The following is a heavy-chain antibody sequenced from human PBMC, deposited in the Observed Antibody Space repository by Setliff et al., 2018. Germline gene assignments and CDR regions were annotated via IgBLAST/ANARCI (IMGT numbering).Heavy chain of an antibody. V-gene: IGHV4-39*01. Sequence: PLETLSLTCSVSGASVSNVNYYWGWIRQPPGKGLEWVGSIYYSGKTYSNPSFKSRVTMSVDKSKNQFSLKLASATAADRAVYYCARIAYFDFWRGFGVGAFDLWGHGSVVTVSS. CDR3: ARIAYFDFWRGFGVGAFDL. CDR2: IYYSGKT. CDR1: GASVSNVNYY. J-gene: IGHJ3*01. D-gene: IGHD3-3*01.